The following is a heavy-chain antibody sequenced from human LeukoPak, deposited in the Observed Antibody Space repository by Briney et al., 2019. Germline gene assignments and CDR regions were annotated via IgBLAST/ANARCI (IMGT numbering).Heavy chain of an antibody. CDR2: IRYDGSLK. J-gene: IGHJ4*02. CDR3: AKDAVALQDEYYFDS. D-gene: IGHD2/OR15-2a*01. CDR1: GFTFMNFG. Sequence: AGSLRLSCASSGFTFMNFGLHWLRQTPGKGLEWVAFIRYDGSLKDYADSVKGRFTVARDNSKNTVSLQMNSLRPEDAAVYYCAKDAVALQDEYYFDSWGPGTLVTVSS. V-gene: IGHV3-30*02.